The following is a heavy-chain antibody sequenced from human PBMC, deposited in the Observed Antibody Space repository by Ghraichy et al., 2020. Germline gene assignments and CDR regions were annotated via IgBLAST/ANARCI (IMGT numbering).Heavy chain of an antibody. D-gene: IGHD2-2*01. CDR1: GFTFSSYA. Sequence: GGSLRLSCAASGFTFSSYAMSWVRQAPGKGLEWVSAISGSGGSTYYADSVKGRFTISRDNSKNTLYLQMNSLRAEDTAVYYCAKMAQLGYCSSTSCSPFDYWGQGTLLTVSS. V-gene: IGHV3-23*01. CDR3: AKMAQLGYCSSTSCSPFDY. J-gene: IGHJ4*02. CDR2: ISGSGGST.